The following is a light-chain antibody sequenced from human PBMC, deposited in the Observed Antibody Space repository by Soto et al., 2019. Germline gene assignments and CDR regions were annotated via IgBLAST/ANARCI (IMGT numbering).Light chain of an antibody. CDR2: DAS. CDR1: QSVSSY. V-gene: IGKV3-11*01. Sequence: EIVLTQSPATLSLSPGERATLSCRASQSVSSYLAWYQQKPGQAPRLLIYDASNRATGIPARFSGSGSGTDFSLTISSLEPEDFAVYYCLQRGSWPPYTFGQGTKLEIK. CDR3: LQRGSWPPYT. J-gene: IGKJ2*01.